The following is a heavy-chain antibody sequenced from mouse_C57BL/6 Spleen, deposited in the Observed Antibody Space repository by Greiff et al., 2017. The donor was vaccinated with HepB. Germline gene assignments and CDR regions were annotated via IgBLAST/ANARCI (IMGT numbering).Heavy chain of an antibody. V-gene: IGHV5-17*01. Sequence: EVKLQESGGGLVKPGGSLKLSCAASGFTFSDYGMHWVRQAPEKGLEWVAYISSGSSTIYYADTVKGRFTISRDNAKNTLFLQMTSLRSEDTAMYYCARNNLGAWFAYWGQGTLVTVSA. CDR3: ARNNLGAWFAY. J-gene: IGHJ3*01. CDR1: GFTFSDYG. CDR2: ISSGSSTI. D-gene: IGHD4-1*02.